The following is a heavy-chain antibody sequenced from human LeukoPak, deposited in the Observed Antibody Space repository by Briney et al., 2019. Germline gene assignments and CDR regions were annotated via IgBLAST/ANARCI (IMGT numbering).Heavy chain of an antibody. CDR2: IHPSGST. Sequence: SETLSLTCAVSGGSISSGGYSWSWIRQPPGKGLEWIGEIHPSGSTHYSPSLRSRVTLSMDKSKNQFSLELSSVTAADTAIYYCAKDLGYQLLYWGQGTLVTVSS. J-gene: IGHJ4*02. CDR1: GGSISSGGYS. V-gene: IGHV4-30-2*01. CDR3: AKDLGYQLLY. D-gene: IGHD2-2*01.